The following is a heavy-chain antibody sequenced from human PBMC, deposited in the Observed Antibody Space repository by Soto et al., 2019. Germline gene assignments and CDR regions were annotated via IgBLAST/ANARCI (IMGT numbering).Heavy chain of an antibody. CDR2: IIPLYGTV. Sequence: ASVKVSCKASGGTFNSYGISWVRQAPGQGLDWMGVIIPLYGTVNYAQKFQGRVSITADKSTSTAYMDLNSLRSDDTAVYYCARDQGELELLDHWGRGTLVTVSS. CDR1: GGTFNSYG. D-gene: IGHD1-7*01. V-gene: IGHV1-69*06. CDR3: ARDQGELELLDH. J-gene: IGHJ4*02.